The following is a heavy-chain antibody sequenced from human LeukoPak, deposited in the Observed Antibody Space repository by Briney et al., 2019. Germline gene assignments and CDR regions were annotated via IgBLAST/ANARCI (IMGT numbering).Heavy chain of an antibody. CDR1: GFTFSSYA. CDR3: ASAREEYNWFDP. V-gene: IGHV3-30-3*01. Sequence: PGRSLRLSCAASGFTFSSYAMHWVRQDPGKGLEWVAVISYDGSNKYYADSVKGRFTISRDNSKNTLYLQMNSLRAEDTAVYYCASAREEYNWFDPWGQGTLVTVSS. CDR2: ISYDGSNK. D-gene: IGHD3-10*01. J-gene: IGHJ5*02.